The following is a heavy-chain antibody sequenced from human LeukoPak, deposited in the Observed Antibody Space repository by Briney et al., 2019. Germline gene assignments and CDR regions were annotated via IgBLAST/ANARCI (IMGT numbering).Heavy chain of an antibody. CDR2: INPSGGST. V-gene: IGHV1-46*01. CDR3: ARDRHYYDSSDSKGVMGN. CDR1: GYTFTSYY. Sequence: ASVKVSCKASGYTFTSYYMHWVRQAPGQGLEWMGMINPSGGSTSYAQKFQGRVTMTRDMSTSTVYMELSSLRSEDTAVYYCARDRHYYDSSDSKGVMGNWGQGTLVTVSS. D-gene: IGHD3-22*01. J-gene: IGHJ4*02.